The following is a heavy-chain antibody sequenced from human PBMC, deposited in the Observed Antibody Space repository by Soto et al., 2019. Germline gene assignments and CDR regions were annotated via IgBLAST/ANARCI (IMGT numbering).Heavy chain of an antibody. CDR3: ARPTGYSSSWDSYGMDV. J-gene: IGHJ6*02. D-gene: IGHD6-13*01. V-gene: IGHV1-69*01. CDR1: GGTFSSYA. Sequence: QVQLVQSGAEVKKPGSSVKVSCKASGGTFSSYAISWVRQAPGQGLEWMGGIIPIFGTANYAQKFQGRVTITADESTSTAYMELGSLRSEDTAVYYCARPTGYSSSWDSYGMDVWGQGTTVTVSS. CDR2: IIPIFGTA.